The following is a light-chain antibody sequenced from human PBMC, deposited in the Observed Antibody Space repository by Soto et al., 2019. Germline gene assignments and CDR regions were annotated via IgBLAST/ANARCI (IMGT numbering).Light chain of an antibody. J-gene: IGKJ1*01. Sequence: IQMTQSPSSLSASVGDRVTITCRASQSISSYLAWYQQKPGKAPKLLIYAASTLQSGVPSRFSGSGSGTDFTLTISCLQSEDFATYYCQQYYSYPPAFGQGTNVDIK. V-gene: IGKV1-8*01. CDR3: QQYYSYPPA. CDR1: QSISSY. CDR2: AAS.